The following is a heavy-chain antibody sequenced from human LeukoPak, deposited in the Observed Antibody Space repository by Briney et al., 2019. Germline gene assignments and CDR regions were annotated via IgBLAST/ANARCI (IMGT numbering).Heavy chain of an antibody. CDR3: ARDTHYDILTGPIGGVFDY. D-gene: IGHD3-9*01. J-gene: IGHJ4*02. CDR1: GFTFSSYG. CDR2: IWYDGSNK. Sequence: AGRSLRLSCAASGFTFSSYGMHWVRQAPGRGLEWVAVIWYDGSNKYYADSVKGRFTISRDNSKNTLYLQMYSLRAEDTAVYYCARDTHYDILTGPIGGVFDYWGQGTLVTVSS. V-gene: IGHV3-33*01.